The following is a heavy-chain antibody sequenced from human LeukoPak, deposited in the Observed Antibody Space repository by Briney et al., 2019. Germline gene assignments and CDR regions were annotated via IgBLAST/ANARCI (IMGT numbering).Heavy chain of an antibody. CDR3: AKDFWSGYYPNY. J-gene: IGHJ4*02. CDR2: SGSGGST. D-gene: IGHD3-3*01. CDR1: GFTFTTHA. Sequence: PGGSLRLSCAASGFTFTTHAMSWVRQAPGKGLEWVSGSGSGGSTYYSDSVKGGFTISRDNSKNTLYLQMNSLRAEDTAVYYCAKDFWSGYYPNYWGQGTLVTVSS. V-gene: IGHV3-23*01.